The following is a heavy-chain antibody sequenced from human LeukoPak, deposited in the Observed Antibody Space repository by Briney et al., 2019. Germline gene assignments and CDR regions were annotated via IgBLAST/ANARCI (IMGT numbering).Heavy chain of an antibody. CDR2: IYHSGST. CDR1: GYSISSGYY. J-gene: IGHJ6*03. D-gene: IGHD6-6*01. CDR3: ARRGIAARRGTSYYYYYYMDV. Sequence: PSETLSLTCAVSGYSISSGYYWGWIRQPPGKGLEWIGSIYHSGSTYYNPSLKSRVTISVDTSKNQFSLKLSSVTAADTAVYYCARRGIAARRGTSYYYYYYMDVWGKGTTVTVPS. V-gene: IGHV4-38-2*01.